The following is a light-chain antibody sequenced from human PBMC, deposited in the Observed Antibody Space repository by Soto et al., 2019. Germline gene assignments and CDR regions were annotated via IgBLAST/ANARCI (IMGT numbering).Light chain of an antibody. CDR1: ISDVGSYNL. Sequence: QSALTQPASVSGSPGQSITISCTGTISDVGSYNLVSWYQQHPGKAPKLMIYEGSKRPSGVSNRLSGSKSGNTASLTISGLQAEDEADYYCCSYAGSSTFEVFGGGTKLTVL. J-gene: IGLJ2*01. V-gene: IGLV2-23*03. CDR3: CSYAGSSTFEV. CDR2: EGS.